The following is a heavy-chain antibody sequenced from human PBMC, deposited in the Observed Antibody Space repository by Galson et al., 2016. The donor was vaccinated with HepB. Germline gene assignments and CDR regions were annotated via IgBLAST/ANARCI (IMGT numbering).Heavy chain of an antibody. CDR3: ARRRNPFHP. CDR2: VHYSGST. Sequence: SETLSLTCTVAGDSISGSNYFWDWIRQPPGKGLEWIGSVHYSGSTYYNPSLKSRVTISVHTSENQFPLRLTSVTAADTATYYCARRRNPFHPWGQGTLVTVSS. J-gene: IGHJ5*02. D-gene: IGHD6-25*01. CDR1: GDSISGSNYF. V-gene: IGHV4-39*01.